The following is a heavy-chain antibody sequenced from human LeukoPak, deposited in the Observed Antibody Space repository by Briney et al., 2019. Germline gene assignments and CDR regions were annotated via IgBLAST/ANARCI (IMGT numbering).Heavy chain of an antibody. D-gene: IGHD3-22*01. CDR2: IYYSGST. V-gene: IGHV4-39*01. Sequence: SETLSLTCTVFGGSVSSSTYFWGWIRQPPGKGLEWMGSIYYSGSTYYNPSLKSRVTISVDTSKNQFSLKLSSVTAADTAVYYCARQYRDDSGYYYFDYWGQGTLVTVSS. CDR1: GGSVSSSTYF. J-gene: IGHJ4*02. CDR3: ARQYRDDSGYYYFDY.